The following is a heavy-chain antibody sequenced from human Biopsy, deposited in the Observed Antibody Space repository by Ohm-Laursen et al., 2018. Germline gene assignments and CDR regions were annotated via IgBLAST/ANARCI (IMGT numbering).Heavy chain of an antibody. V-gene: IGHV3-33*08. J-gene: IGHJ4*02. Sequence: SLRLSCAASGFTFNNYGMQWVRQAPGKGLEWVAFIFYDGSNTYYADSVKGRFTISRDNSRDTLYLQMSSLSAEDTAVYYCVRGSEFEGSNWPVDYWGQGTLVTVSS. D-gene: IGHD6-13*01. CDR1: GFTFNNYG. CDR3: VRGSEFEGSNWPVDY. CDR2: IFYDGSNT.